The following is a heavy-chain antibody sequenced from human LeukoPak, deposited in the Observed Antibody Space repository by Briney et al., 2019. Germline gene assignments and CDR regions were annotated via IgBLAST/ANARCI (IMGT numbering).Heavy chain of an antibody. D-gene: IGHD3-3*01. J-gene: IGHJ4*02. V-gene: IGHV3-23*01. Sequence: GGSLRLSCAASGFTFSSYAMSWVRQAPGKGLEWVSAISGSGGSTYYADSVKGRFTISRDNSKNTLYLQMNSLRAEDTAVYYCAKSYYDFWSGPPNYWGQGTLVTVSS. CDR3: AKSYYDFWSGPPNY. CDR1: GFTFSSYA. CDR2: ISGSGGST.